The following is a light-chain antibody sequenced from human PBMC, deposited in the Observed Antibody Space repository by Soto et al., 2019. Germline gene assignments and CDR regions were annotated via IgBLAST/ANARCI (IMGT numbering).Light chain of an antibody. J-gene: IGKJ4*01. CDR1: QSVSSSY. CDR3: QQYASSPLT. V-gene: IGKV3-20*01. Sequence: EIELTQSPGTLSLSPGERATLSRRASQSVSSSYLAWYQQKPGQAPRLLIYDASSRATGIPDRFSGSGSGTDFTLTISRLQPKDFAVYYCQQYASSPLTFGGGTKVELK. CDR2: DAS.